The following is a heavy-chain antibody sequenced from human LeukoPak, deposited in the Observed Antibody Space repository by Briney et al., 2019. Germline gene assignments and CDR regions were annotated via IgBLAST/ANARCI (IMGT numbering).Heavy chain of an antibody. Sequence: GASVKVSCKASGYTFTSYDVYWVRQAIGQGIEWMGWMDPNSGNTGYAQKLQGRVTMTRNTSISTAYMELSSLRSEDTAVYYCARRGNTMVRGARHWFDPWGQGTLGTVSS. CDR3: ARRGNTMVRGARHWFDP. D-gene: IGHD3-10*01. J-gene: IGHJ5*02. V-gene: IGHV1-8*01. CDR1: GYTFTSYD. CDR2: MDPNSGNT.